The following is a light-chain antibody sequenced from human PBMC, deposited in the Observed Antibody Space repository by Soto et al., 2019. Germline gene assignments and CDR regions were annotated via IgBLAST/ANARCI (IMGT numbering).Light chain of an antibody. CDR3: QQRSNWPRT. CDR1: QSVSSY. J-gene: IGKJ1*01. CDR2: DAS. V-gene: IGKV3-11*01. Sequence: EIVLTQSPATLPLSPGERATLSCRASQSVSSYLAWYQQKPGQAPRLLIYDASNRATGIPARFSGSGSGTDFTLTIGSLEPEDFAVYYCQQRSNWPRTFGQGTKVEIK.